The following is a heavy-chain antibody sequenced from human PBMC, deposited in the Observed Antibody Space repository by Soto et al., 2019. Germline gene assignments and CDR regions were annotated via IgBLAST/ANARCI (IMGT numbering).Heavy chain of an antibody. D-gene: IGHD3-22*01. CDR1: GYTFTSYG. Sequence: QIQLMQSGAEVKKPGASVKVSCKASGYTFTSYGIHWVRQAPGQRLEWTGWINAGNGNTKYSEKFQGRVTITRDTSASTAYLELSSLRSEDTAVYYCARDPNDSSAYYHPYYSGMDVWGQGTTVTVSS. CDR3: ARDPNDSSAYYHPYYSGMDV. J-gene: IGHJ6*02. CDR2: INAGNGNT. V-gene: IGHV1-3*01.